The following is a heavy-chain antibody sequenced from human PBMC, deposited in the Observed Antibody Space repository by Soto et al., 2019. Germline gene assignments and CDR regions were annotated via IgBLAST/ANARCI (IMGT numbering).Heavy chain of an antibody. CDR1: GGTFSSYA. CDR3: ARDRGGSSPYYYYYGMDV. V-gene: IGHV1-69*01. Sequence: QVQLVQSGAEVKKPGSSVKVSCKASGGTFSSYAISWVRQAPGQGLEWMGGIIPIFGTANYAQKFQGRVTITADESTSTAYMELSSLRSEETGVYYCARDRGGSSPYYYYYGMDVWGQGTTVTVSS. D-gene: IGHD6-6*01. CDR2: IIPIFGTA. J-gene: IGHJ6*02.